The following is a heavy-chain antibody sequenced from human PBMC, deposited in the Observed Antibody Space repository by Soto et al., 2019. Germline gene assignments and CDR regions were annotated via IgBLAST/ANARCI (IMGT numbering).Heavy chain of an antibody. CDR3: ARGNYGPDY. Sequence: EVQLVESGGGLVQPGGSLRLSCAASGFTFRTSWMYWVRQPPGKGLVWVSRINDDGSTTTYADSVKGRFTISRDNAKNALFMQMHSLRAEYMGVYYCARGNYGPDYWGQGTLVTVSS. V-gene: IGHV3-74*03. CDR2: INDDGSTT. D-gene: IGHD3-10*01. J-gene: IGHJ4*02. CDR1: GFTFRTSW.